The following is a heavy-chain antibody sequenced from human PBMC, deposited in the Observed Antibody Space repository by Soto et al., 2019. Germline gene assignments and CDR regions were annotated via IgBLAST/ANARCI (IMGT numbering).Heavy chain of an antibody. Sequence: GGSLRLSCAASGFTFSSYGMHWVRQAPGKGLEWVSSISSSSSYIYYADSVKGRFTISRDNAKNSLYLQMNSLRAEDTAVYYCARATRDIVVVPAALRAFDNWGHGTLVTVSS. CDR1: GFTFSSYG. J-gene: IGHJ4*01. CDR3: ARATRDIVVVPAALRAFDN. CDR2: ISSSSSYI. D-gene: IGHD2-2*01. V-gene: IGHV3-21*01.